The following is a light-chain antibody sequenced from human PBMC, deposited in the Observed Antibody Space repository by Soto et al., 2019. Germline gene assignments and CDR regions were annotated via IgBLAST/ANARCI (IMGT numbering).Light chain of an antibody. J-gene: IGKJ1*01. V-gene: IGKV3-15*01. CDR3: QQYNTWLWT. CDR1: QSINDH. CDR2: GAS. Sequence: EVVMTQSPATLSVSPGERVTLSCRASQSINDHLAWYQQKPGQAPRLLIHGASTRATGIPARFSGSGYGTEVILTISSLQSEDFAVYYCQQYNTWLWTFCQVTKVEIQ.